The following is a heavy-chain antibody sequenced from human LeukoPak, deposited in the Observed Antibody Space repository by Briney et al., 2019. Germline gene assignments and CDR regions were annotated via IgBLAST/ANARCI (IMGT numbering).Heavy chain of an antibody. CDR1: GGSISSYY. CDR2: IYYSGST. CDR3: ARVPTYFYDTTGSYYQVY. Sequence: PSETLSLTCTVSGGSISSYYWSWIRQPPGKGLEWIGYIYYSGSTNYNPSLKSRVTISVDTSKNQFSLKLSSVTAADTAVYYCARVPTYFYDTTGSYYQVYWGQGTLVTVSS. J-gene: IGHJ4*02. D-gene: IGHD3-22*01. V-gene: IGHV4-59*08.